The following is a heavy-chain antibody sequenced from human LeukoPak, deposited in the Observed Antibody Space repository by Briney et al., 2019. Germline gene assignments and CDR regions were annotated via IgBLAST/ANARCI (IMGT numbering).Heavy chain of an antibody. CDR1: GFTFSSYG. J-gene: IGHJ6*02. CDR3: AKAAYDILTGFPMDV. CDR2: ISYDGSNK. V-gene: IGHV3-30*18. D-gene: IGHD3-9*01. Sequence: PGRSLRLSCAASGFTFSSYGMHWVRQAPGKGLEWVAVISYDGSNKYYADSVKGRFTISRDNSKNTLYLQMNSLRAEDTAVYYCAKAAYDILTGFPMDVWGQGTTVTVS.